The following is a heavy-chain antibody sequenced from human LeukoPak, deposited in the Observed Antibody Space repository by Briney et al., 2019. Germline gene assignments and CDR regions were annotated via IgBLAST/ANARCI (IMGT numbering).Heavy chain of an antibody. J-gene: IGHJ4*02. V-gene: IGHV4-4*07. Sequence: KPSETLSLTCTVSGDSISSYYWNWIRQSAGKGLEWIGRIYSSRSTNYNPSLKSRVTMSVDTSKNQFSLKLSSVTAADTAVYYCARDVRIAAAEYYFDYWGQGTLVTVSS. CDR2: IYSSRST. CDR3: ARDVRIAAAEYYFDY. D-gene: IGHD6-13*01. CDR1: GDSISSYY.